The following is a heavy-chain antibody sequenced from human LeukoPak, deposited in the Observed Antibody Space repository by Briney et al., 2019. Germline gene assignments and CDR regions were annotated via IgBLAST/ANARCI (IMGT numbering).Heavy chain of an antibody. CDR2: IGTAGDT. Sequence: PGVSLRLSCAASGFTFSSYDMHWVRQATGKGLEWVSAIGTAGDTYYPGSVKGRFTISRENAKNSFYLQMNSLRAGDTAVYYCARAHYYGSGSYPSYYYYGMDVWGQGTTVTVSS. D-gene: IGHD3-10*01. V-gene: IGHV3-13*01. CDR3: ARAHYYGSGSYPSYYYYGMDV. J-gene: IGHJ6*02. CDR1: GFTFSSYD.